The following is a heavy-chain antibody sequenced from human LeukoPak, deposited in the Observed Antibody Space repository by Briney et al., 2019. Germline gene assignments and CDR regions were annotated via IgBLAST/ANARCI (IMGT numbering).Heavy chain of an antibody. V-gene: IGHV4-59*12. J-gene: IGHJ4*02. Sequence: SETLSLTCTVSGGSISSYYWSWIRQPPGKGLEWIGYIYYSGSTNYNPSLKSRVTISVDTSKNQFSLKLSSVTAADTAVYYCARDVHFCTSTSCFGRGFDYWGQGSLVTVSS. D-gene: IGHD2-2*01. CDR1: GGSISSYY. CDR2: IYYSGST. CDR3: ARDVHFCTSTSCFGRGFDY.